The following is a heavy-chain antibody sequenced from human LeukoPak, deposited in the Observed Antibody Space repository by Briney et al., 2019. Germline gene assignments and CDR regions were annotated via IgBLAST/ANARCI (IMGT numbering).Heavy chain of an antibody. CDR2: INHSGST. Sequence: SETLSLTCAVYGGSFSGYFWSWIRQPPGKGLEWIWEINHSGSTNYNPSLKSRVTISVDTPKNQFSLKLRSVTAADTAVYYCARTLGSYCSSTSCYSDYYYGMDVWGKGTTVTVSS. D-gene: IGHD2-2*01. CDR3: ARTLGSYCSSTSCYSDYYYGMDV. CDR1: GGSFSGYF. J-gene: IGHJ6*04. V-gene: IGHV4-34*01.